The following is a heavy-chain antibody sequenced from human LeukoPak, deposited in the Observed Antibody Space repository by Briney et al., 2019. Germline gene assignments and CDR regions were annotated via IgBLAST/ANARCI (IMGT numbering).Heavy chain of an antibody. Sequence: GVSLRLSCAASGFTFSSYSMNWVRQAPGKGLEWVSAISGSGGSTYYADSVRGRFTISRDNSKNTLFLQLNSLRADDTAVYFCAKRDYPSPTDFYPLFDYWGQGALVTVSS. CDR2: ISGSGGST. CDR1: GFTFSSYS. D-gene: IGHD3/OR15-3a*01. V-gene: IGHV3-23*01. J-gene: IGHJ4*02. CDR3: AKRDYPSPTDFYPLFDY.